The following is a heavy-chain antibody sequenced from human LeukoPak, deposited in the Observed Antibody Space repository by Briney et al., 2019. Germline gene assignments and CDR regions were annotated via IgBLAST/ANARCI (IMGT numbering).Heavy chain of an antibody. Sequence: ASVKVSCKASGYTFTSYAMNWVRQAPGQGLEWMGWINPNSGGTNYAQKSQGRVTMTRDTSISTAYMELSRLRSDDTAVYYCARDNIVVVVAATGMFDYGGQGPLVTVSA. J-gene: IGHJ4*02. CDR3: ARDNIVVVVAATGMFDY. D-gene: IGHD2-15*01. V-gene: IGHV1-2*02. CDR2: INPNSGGT. CDR1: GYTFTSYA.